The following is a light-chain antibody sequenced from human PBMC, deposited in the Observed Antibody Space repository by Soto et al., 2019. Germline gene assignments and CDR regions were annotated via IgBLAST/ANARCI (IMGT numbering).Light chain of an antibody. Sequence: EILMTQSPATLSVSPGERATLSCRASQSVSSNLAWYQQKPGQTPRLLIYGASTRSTGIPARFSGSGSGTEFTLTISSLQSEDFAVYYCQQYNTWPPLTVGGGTKVEIK. CDR2: GAS. CDR3: QQYNTWPPLT. J-gene: IGKJ4*01. V-gene: IGKV3-15*01. CDR1: QSVSSN.